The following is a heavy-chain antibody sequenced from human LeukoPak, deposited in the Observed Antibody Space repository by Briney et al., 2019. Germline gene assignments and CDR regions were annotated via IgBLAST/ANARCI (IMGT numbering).Heavy chain of an antibody. V-gene: IGHV5-51*01. CDR1: GYSFTSYW. Sequence: GESLKISCKGSGYSFTSYWIGWVRQMPGKGLEWMGIIYPGDSDTRYSPSFQGQVTISADKSISTAYLQWSSLKASDTAMYYCASYYYDSSGYYHFDYWGQGTLVTVSS. J-gene: IGHJ4*02. CDR2: IYPGDSDT. D-gene: IGHD3-22*01. CDR3: ASYYYDSSGYYHFDY.